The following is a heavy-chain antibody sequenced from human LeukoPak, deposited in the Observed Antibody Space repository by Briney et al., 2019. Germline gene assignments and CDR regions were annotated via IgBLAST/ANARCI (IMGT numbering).Heavy chain of an antibody. CDR2: IYYSGST. CDR3: ARGRDSSRDFDY. V-gene: IGHV4-59*01. Sequence: SETLSLTCTVSGGSISSYYWSWIRQPPGKGLEWIGYIYYSGSTNYNPSPKSRVTISVDTSKNQFSLKLSSVTAADTAVYYCARGRDSSRDFDYWGQGTLVTVSS. J-gene: IGHJ4*02. D-gene: IGHD6-13*01. CDR1: GGSISSYY.